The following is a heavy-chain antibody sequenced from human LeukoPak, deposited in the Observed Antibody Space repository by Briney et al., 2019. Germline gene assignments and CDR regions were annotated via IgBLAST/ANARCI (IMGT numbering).Heavy chain of an antibody. CDR2: IYYSGST. V-gene: IGHV4-31*03. D-gene: IGHD4-17*01. Sequence: SQTLSLTCTVSGGSISSGGYYWSWIRQHPGKGLEWIGYIYYSGSTYYNPSLKSRVTISVDTSKNQFSLKLSSVTAADTAVYYCARQPYGLDAFDIWGQGTMVTVSS. J-gene: IGHJ3*02. CDR1: GGSISSGGYY. CDR3: ARQPYGLDAFDI.